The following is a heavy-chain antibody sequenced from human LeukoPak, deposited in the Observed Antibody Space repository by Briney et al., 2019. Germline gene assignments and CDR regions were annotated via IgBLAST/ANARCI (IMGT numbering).Heavy chain of an antibody. CDR3: ARDHLDDSSGFPYDAFDI. V-gene: IGHV3-53*01. J-gene: IGHJ3*02. CDR1: GFTVSTNF. CDR2: IHSGGSS. D-gene: IGHD3-22*01. Sequence: GGSLRLSCAASGFTVSTNFMAWVRQAPGKGLEWLSVIHSGGSSEYADSVKGRFTISRDTSKNTVYLQMNSLRAEDTAVYYCARDHLDDSSGFPYDAFDIWGQGTMVTVSS.